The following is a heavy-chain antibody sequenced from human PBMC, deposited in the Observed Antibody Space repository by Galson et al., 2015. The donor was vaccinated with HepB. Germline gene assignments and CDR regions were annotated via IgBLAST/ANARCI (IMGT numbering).Heavy chain of an antibody. CDR2: IIPIFGTA. CDR1: GGTFSSYA. Sequence: SVKVSCKASGGTFSSYAISWVRQAPGQGLEWMGGIIPIFGTANYAQKFQGRATITADESTSTAYMVLISLRSEDTAVYYGASDSYYYDIFPEGDYYYYYGIDVWGQGTTVTVSS. V-gene: IGHV1-69*13. J-gene: IGHJ6*02. D-gene: IGHD3-9*01. CDR3: ASDSYYYDIFPEGDYYYYYGIDV.